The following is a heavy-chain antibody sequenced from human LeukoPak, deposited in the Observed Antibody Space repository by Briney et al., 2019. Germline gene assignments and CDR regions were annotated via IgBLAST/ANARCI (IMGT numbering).Heavy chain of an antibody. CDR2: IYYSGST. CDR3: ASALTHSMTPLDY. J-gene: IGHJ4*02. Sequence: SETLSLTCTVSGVSISSYYWSWIRQPPGKGLEWIGYIYYSGSTNYNPSLKSRVTISVDTSKNQFSLKLTSVTAADTAVYYCASALTHSMTPLDYWGQGTLVTVSS. CDR1: GVSISSYY. V-gene: IGHV4-59*12.